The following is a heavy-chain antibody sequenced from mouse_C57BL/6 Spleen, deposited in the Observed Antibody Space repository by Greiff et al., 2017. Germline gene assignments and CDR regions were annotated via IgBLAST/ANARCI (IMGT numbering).Heavy chain of an antibody. CDR3: VISTVVATLRYFDV. V-gene: IGHV10-1*01. D-gene: IGHD1-1*01. CDR1: GFSFNTYA. J-gene: IGHJ1*03. Sequence: DVKLVESGGGLVQPKGSLKLSCAASGFSFNTYAMNWVRQAPGKGLEWVARIRSKSNNYATYYADSVKDRFTISRDDSESMLYLQMNNLKTEDTAMYYCVISTVVATLRYFDVWGTGTTVTVSS. CDR2: IRSKSNNYAT.